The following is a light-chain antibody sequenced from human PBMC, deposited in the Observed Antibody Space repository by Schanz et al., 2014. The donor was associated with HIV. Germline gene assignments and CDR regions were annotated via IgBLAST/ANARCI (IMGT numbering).Light chain of an antibody. Sequence: QSVLTQPPSVSGAPGQRVTLSCTGSSSNIGAGYDVHWYQQLPGTAPKLLIYGNSNRPSGVPDRFSGSKSGTSASLAITGLQAEDEADYYCQSYDSSLSVWVFGGGTKLT. CDR2: GNS. V-gene: IGLV1-40*01. J-gene: IGLJ3*02. CDR3: QSYDSSLSVWV. CDR1: SSNIGAGYD.